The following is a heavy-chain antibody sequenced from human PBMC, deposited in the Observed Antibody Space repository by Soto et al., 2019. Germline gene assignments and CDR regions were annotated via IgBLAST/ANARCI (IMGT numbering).Heavy chain of an antibody. CDR1: GFTFSSYG. CDR3: AKDYYYDSSGYYLTDY. CDR2: ISYDGSNK. V-gene: IGHV3-30*18. Sequence: XESLRLSCAASGFTFSSYGMHWVRQAPGKGLEWVAVISYDGSNKYYADSVKGRFTISRDNSKNTLYLQMNSLRAEDTAVYYCAKDYYYDSSGYYLTDYWGQGTLVTVSS. D-gene: IGHD3-22*01. J-gene: IGHJ4*02.